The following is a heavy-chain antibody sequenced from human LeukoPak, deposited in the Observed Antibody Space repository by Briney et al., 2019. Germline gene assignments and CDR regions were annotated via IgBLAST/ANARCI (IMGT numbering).Heavy chain of an antibody. CDR1: GFTFSSYS. D-gene: IGHD4-17*01. V-gene: IGHV3-48*02. CDR2: ISSSSSTI. CDR3: ARDVEMTTGPWYFDL. Sequence: PGRSLRLSCAASGFTFSSYSMNWVRQAPGKGLEWVSYISSSSSTIYYADSVKGRFTISRDNAKNSLYLQMNSLRDEDTAVYYCARDVEMTTGPWYFDLWGRGTLVTVSS. J-gene: IGHJ2*01.